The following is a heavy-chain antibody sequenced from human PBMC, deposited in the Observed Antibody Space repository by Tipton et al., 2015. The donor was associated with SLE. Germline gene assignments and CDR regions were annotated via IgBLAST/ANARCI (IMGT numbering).Heavy chain of an antibody. D-gene: IGHD3-3*01. J-gene: IGHJ3*02. V-gene: IGHV4-39*07. Sequence: TLSLTCTVSGGSISSSSYYWGWIRQPPGKGLEWIGEINHSGSTNYNPSLKSRVTISIDTSKNQFSLKLSSVTAADTSVYYRARGKDYDFWSGYYRRDASDIWGQGTMVTVSS. CDR1: GGSISSSSYY. CDR2: INHSGST. CDR3: ARGKDYDFWSGYYRRDASDI.